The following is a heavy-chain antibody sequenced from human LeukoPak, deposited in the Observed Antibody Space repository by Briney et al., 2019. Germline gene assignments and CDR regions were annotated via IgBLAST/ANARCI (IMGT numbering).Heavy chain of an antibody. CDR3: ARESDSSLTFIDY. Sequence: ASVKLSCKPSGYTVTGYYMHWVRQAPGQGLGWMGWINPNSGGTNYAQKFQGRGTMTRDTSISTAYMGLSRLRSDDTAVYYCARESDSSLTFIDYWGQGTLVTVSS. J-gene: IGHJ4*02. V-gene: IGHV1-2*02. CDR1: GYTVTGYY. CDR2: INPNSGGT. D-gene: IGHD4-11*01.